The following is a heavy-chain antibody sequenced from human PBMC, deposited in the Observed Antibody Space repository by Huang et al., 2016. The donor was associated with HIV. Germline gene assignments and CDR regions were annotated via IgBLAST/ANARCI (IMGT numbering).Heavy chain of an antibody. CDR1: TFTFGAYW. Sequence: VESGGRSVQPGGSIKLSCVGSTFTFGAYWMSWVRQPPGKGLELVANIKQDESEKYYADSVKGRFNISRDNARKVLFLEMDNLRVEDTAMYFCATKTAGMDIWGQGTTVTVSS. CDR3: ATKTAGMDI. D-gene: IGHD1-7*01. J-gene: IGHJ6*02. V-gene: IGHV3-7*01. CDR2: IKQDESEK.